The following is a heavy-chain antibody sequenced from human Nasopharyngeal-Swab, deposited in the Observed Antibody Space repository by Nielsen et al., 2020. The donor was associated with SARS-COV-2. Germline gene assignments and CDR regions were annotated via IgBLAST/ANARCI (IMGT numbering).Heavy chain of an antibody. CDR2: ISSDGSDK. CDR1: RFTFSRWP. V-gene: IGHV3-30*03. Sequence: GESLKISCVASRFTFSRWPMHWVRQAPGKGLERVTVISSDGSDKQYVDSVKGRFTISRDNSKNTLYLQVKSLRADDTGGYYCASLRADTPDFAYLGQGTLVTVSS. J-gene: IGHJ4*02. CDR3: ASLRADTPDFAY. D-gene: IGHD2-15*01.